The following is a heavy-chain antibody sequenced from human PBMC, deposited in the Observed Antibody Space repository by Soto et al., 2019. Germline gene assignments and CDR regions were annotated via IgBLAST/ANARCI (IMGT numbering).Heavy chain of an antibody. CDR1: GYDFTTYG. CDR3: ARGRYGDY. J-gene: IGHJ4*02. CDR2: ISAHNGNT. V-gene: IGHV1-18*01. D-gene: IGHD1-1*01. Sequence: QVHLVQSGAEVKKPGASVKVSCKGSGYDFTTYGITWVRQAPGQGLEWMAWISAHNGNTDYAQKVQGRVTVTRDTSTSIAYMELRSLRSDDTAVYYCARGRYGDYWGQGALVTVSS.